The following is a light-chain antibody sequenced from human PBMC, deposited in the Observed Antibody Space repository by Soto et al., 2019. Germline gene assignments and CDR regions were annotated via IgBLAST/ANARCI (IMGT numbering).Light chain of an antibody. CDR3: QQYGSS. J-gene: IGKJ5*01. Sequence: EIVMTQSPATLSVSPGERATLSCRASQSVNTNLAWYQLKPGQAPRLLIYGASSRATGIPDRFSGSGSGTDFTLTISRLEPEDFAVYYCQQYGSSFGQGTRLEIK. CDR1: QSVNTN. CDR2: GAS. V-gene: IGKV3-20*01.